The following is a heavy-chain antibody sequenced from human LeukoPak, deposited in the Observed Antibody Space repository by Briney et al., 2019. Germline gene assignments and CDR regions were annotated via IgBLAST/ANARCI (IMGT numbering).Heavy chain of an antibody. CDR3: ARSAVTTPGSFDP. J-gene: IGHJ5*02. Sequence: ASVKVSCKASGGTFSSYAISWVRQAPGQGLEWMGRTIPILGIANYAQKFQGRVTITADKSTSTAYMELSSLRSEDTAVYYCARSAVTTPGSFDPWGQGTLVTVSS. CDR2: TIPILGIA. CDR1: GGTFSSYA. V-gene: IGHV1-69*04. D-gene: IGHD4-17*01.